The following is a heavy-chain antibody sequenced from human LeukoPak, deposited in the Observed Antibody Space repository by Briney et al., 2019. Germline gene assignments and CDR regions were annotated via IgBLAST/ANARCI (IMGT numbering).Heavy chain of an antibody. CDR1: GFTFSSYW. J-gene: IGHJ4*02. Sequence: LAGGSLRLSCAASGFTFSSYWMHWVRQAPGKGLVWVSRINSDGSSTSYADSVKGRFTISRDNAKNTLYLQMNSLRAEDTALYYCAKASGSWYSLTSGWSFDYWGRGTLVTVSS. V-gene: IGHV3-74*01. CDR2: INSDGSST. CDR3: AKASGSWYSLTSGWSFDY. D-gene: IGHD6-19*01.